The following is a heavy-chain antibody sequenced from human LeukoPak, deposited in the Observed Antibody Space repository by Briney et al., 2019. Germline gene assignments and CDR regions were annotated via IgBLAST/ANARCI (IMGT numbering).Heavy chain of an antibody. CDR2: TNHSGST. V-gene: IGHV4-34*01. J-gene: IGHJ5*02. CDR1: GGSFSGYY. D-gene: IGHD2-15*01. Sequence: SETLSLTCAVYGGSFSGYYWSWIRQPPGKGLEWIGETNHSGSTNYNPSLRSRVTISVDTSKNQFSLKLSSVTAADTAVYYCARGLGYCSGGSCYFMIWFDPWGQGTLVTVSS. CDR3: ARGLGYCSGGSCYFMIWFDP.